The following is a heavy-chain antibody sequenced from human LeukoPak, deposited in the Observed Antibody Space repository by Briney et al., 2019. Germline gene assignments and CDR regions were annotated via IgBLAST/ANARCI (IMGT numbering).Heavy chain of an antibody. CDR3: ARSLCNSSRCEYYAYMDV. CDR2: MNPKSGNT. V-gene: IGHV1-8*03. Sequence: ASVKVSCKASGYTFTSYDINWVRQATGQGLEWMGWMNPKSGNTGYAQKFQGRVSITRDTSISTAYMELSSLRSEDTDVYYCARSLCNSSRCEYYAYMDVWGEGTTVTVSS. D-gene: IGHD3-3*01. J-gene: IGHJ6*03. CDR1: GYTFTSYD.